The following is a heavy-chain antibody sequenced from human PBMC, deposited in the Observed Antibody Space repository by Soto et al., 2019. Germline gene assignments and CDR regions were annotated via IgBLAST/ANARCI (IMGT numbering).Heavy chain of an antibody. D-gene: IGHD2-21*02. V-gene: IGHV3-30*03. CDR1: GFTFSSNG. CDR3: ARRVVGSMSDHSGDYDS. J-gene: IGHJ5*01. Sequence: QVQLVESGGGVVQPGRSLRLTCAASGFTFSSNGMHWVRQAPGTGLEWVALIAYDGSKTYYGDSVRGRFTISRDNFENTLFPQMHSLRAEDTAVYYGARRVVGSMSDHSGDYDSWGPGPLVTVSS. CDR2: IAYDGSKT.